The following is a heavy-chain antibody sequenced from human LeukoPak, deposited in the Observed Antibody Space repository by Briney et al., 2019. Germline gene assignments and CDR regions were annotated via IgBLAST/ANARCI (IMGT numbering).Heavy chain of an antibody. J-gene: IGHJ4*02. D-gene: IGHD3-3*01. CDR2: IYYSGST. Sequence: SETLSLTCTVSGGSISSSSYYWGWIRQPPGKGLEWIGSIYYSGSTYYNPSLKSRVTISVDTSKNQFSLKLSSVTAADTAVYYCASHASGPTDYWGQGTLVTVSS. CDR3: ASHASGPTDY. V-gene: IGHV4-39*07. CDR1: GGSISSSSYY.